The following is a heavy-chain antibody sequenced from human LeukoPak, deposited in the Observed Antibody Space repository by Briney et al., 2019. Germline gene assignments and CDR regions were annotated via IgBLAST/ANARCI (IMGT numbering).Heavy chain of an antibody. V-gene: IGHV4-39*01. J-gene: IGHJ6*03. CDR2: IYYSGST. Sequence: SETLSLTCTVSGGSISSSSYYWGWIRQPPGKGLEWIGSIYYSGSTYYNPSLKSRVTISVDTSKNQFSLKLSSATAADTAVYYCATCGSLNYMDVWGKGTTVTVSS. CDR3: ATCGSLNYMDV. CDR1: GGSISSSSYY. D-gene: IGHD3-10*01.